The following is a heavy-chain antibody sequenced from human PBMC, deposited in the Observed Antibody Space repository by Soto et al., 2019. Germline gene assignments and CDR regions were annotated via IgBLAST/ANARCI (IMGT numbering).Heavy chain of an antibody. CDR2: IRSKANSYAT. Sequence: EVQLVESGGGLVQPGGSLKLSCAASGFTFSGSAMHWVRQASGKGLEWVGRIRSKANSYATAYAASVKGRFTISRDDSKNTAYLQMNSLKTEDTAVYYCTRRIGGNSSSWYYWGQGTLDTVSS. CDR1: GFTFSGSA. CDR3: TRRIGGNSSSWYY. J-gene: IGHJ4*02. V-gene: IGHV3-73*01. D-gene: IGHD6-13*01.